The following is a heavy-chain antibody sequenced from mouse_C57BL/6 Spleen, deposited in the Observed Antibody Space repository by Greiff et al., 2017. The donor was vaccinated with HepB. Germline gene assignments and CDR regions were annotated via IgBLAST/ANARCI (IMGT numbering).Heavy chain of an antibody. CDR2: INYDGSST. CDR1: GFTFSDYY. D-gene: IGHD3-3*01. CDR3: ARDEGDRYWYFDV. J-gene: IGHJ1*03. Sequence: EVKLMESEGGLVQPGSSMKLSCTASGFTFSDYYMAWVRQVPEKGLEWVANINYDGSSTYYLDSLKSRFIISRDNAKNILYLQMSSLKSEDTATYYCARDEGDRYWYFDVWGTGTTVTVSS. V-gene: IGHV5-16*01.